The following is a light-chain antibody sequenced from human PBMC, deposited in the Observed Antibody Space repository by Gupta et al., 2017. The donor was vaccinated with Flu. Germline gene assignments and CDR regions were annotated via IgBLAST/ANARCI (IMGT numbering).Light chain of an antibody. CDR2: DDN. Sequence: QSVLTQPPSVSAAPGQKVTISCSGSRSNIGNNDVSWYQQLPRTAPKLLIYDDNKRPSGIPDRFSGSKSGTSATLGIAGLQTGDEADYYCGTWDSRLSVVVFGGGTKLTVL. CDR3: GTWDSRLSVVV. J-gene: IGLJ2*01. CDR1: RSNIGNND. V-gene: IGLV1-51*01.